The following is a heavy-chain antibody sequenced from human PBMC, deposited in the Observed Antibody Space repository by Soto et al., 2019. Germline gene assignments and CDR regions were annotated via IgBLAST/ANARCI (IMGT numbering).Heavy chain of an antibody. CDR1: GFTFSSYG. J-gene: IGHJ4*02. CDR3: AKGKDGYSYGYDPYGDY. CDR2: ISYDGSNK. V-gene: IGHV3-30*18. Sequence: GGSLRLSCAASGFTFSSYGMHWVRQAPGKGLEWVAVISYDGSNKYYADSVKGRFIISRDNSKNTLYLQMNSLRAEDTAVYYCAKGKDGYSYGYDPYGDYWGQGTLVTVSS. D-gene: IGHD5-18*01.